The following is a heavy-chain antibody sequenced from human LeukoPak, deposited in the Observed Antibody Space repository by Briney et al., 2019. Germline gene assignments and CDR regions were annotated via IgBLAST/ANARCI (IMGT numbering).Heavy chain of an antibody. CDR2: ISSSSSYI. Sequence: GGSLRLSCAASGFTFSTYSMNWVRQAPGKGLEWVSSISSSSSYIYYADSVKGRFTISGDNAKNSLYLQMNSLRAEDTAVYYCARDVGYGDSYFDYWGQGTLVTVSS. V-gene: IGHV3-21*01. CDR1: GFTFSTYS. CDR3: ARDVGYGDSYFDY. D-gene: IGHD4-17*01. J-gene: IGHJ4*02.